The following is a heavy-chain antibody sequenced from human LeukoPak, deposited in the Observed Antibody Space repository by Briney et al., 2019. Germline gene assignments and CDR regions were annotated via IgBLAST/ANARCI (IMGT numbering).Heavy chain of an antibody. D-gene: IGHD6-6*01. V-gene: IGHV4-59*12. J-gene: IGHJ4*02. CDR1: GGSISSYY. Sequence: PSETLSLTCTVSGGSISSYYWSWIRQPPGKGLEWIGYIYHSGSTYYNPSLKSRVTISVDRSKNQFSLKLSSVTAADTAVYYCARDRDSSSFDYWDQGTLVTVSS. CDR2: IYHSGST. CDR3: ARDRDSSSFDY.